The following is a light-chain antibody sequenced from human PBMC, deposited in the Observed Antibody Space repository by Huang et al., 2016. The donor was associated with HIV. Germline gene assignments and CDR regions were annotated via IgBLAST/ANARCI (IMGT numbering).Light chain of an antibody. CDR3: QQYSTSAAA. Sequence: DIVLTQSPGTLSLSPGETATLSCRASLSVGTNYLAWYQQRPGQTPRLLIYETSTRANGIPNRFSGTGSGTDFTLTITGLQPDDFAFYYCQQYSTSAAAFGPGTKVDMK. CDR2: ETS. J-gene: IGKJ1*01. CDR1: LSVGTNY. V-gene: IGKV3-20*01.